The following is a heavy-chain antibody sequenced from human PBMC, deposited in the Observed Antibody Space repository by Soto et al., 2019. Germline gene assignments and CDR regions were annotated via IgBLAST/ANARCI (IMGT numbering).Heavy chain of an antibody. J-gene: IGHJ4*02. D-gene: IGHD3-16*02. CDR1: GGSISSGGYY. V-gene: IGHV4-31*03. Sequence: QVQLQESGPGLVKPSQTLSLTCTVSGGSISSGGYYWSWIRQHPGKGLEWIGYLYYSGSTYYNPSLKSRVTISVDTSKNQFSLKLSSVTAADTAVYYCARDRYDYIWGSYRFDYWGQGTLVTVSS. CDR2: LYYSGST. CDR3: ARDRYDYIWGSYRFDY.